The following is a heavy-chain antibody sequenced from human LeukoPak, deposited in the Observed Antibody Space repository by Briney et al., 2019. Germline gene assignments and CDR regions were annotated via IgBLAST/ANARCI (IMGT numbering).Heavy chain of an antibody. J-gene: IGHJ5*02. Sequence: PGGSLRLSCAASGFTFSSYGMSWVRQSPGRGLDWIGEVNPSGSTNYNPSFKSRVTISVDTSKNQFSLRLSSVTAADTAVYYCARIGDCGDSNCYGGWFDPWGHGILVTVSS. CDR1: GFTFSSYG. D-gene: IGHD2-2*01. V-gene: IGHV4-34*01. CDR2: VNPSGST. CDR3: ARIGDCGDSNCYGGWFDP.